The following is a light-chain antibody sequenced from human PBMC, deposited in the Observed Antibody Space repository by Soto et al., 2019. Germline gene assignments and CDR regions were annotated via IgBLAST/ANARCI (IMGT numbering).Light chain of an antibody. CDR2: DVS. Sequence: QSALTQPASVSGSPGQSITISCTGTSSDVGGYNYVSWYQQHPGKAPKLMIYDVSNRPSGVSKRFSGSKSGNTASLTISGLQAEDEADYYCSSYTSSRTGVFGTATKVTVL. CDR3: SSYTSSRTGV. CDR1: SSDVGGYNY. V-gene: IGLV2-14*01. J-gene: IGLJ1*01.